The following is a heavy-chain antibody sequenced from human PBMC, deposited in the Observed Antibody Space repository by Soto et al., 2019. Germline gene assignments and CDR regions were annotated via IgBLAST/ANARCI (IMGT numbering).Heavy chain of an antibody. CDR3: AHMNHPRLQWFGEIFAEYFHH. D-gene: IGHD3-10*01. J-gene: IGHJ1*01. CDR1: GFSLNTSGVS. Sequence: QITLKESGPTLVKPTQTLTLTCTFSGFSLNTSGVSVGWIRQPPGKALEWLALIYWDADKRYSPSLKSRLTITKDTSKHQVVLTMTNMDPVDTATYYCAHMNHPRLQWFGEIFAEYFHHWGQGTLVTVSS. V-gene: IGHV2-5*02. CDR2: IYWDADK.